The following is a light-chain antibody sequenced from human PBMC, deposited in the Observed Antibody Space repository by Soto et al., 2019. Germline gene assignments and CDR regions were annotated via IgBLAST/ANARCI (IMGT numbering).Light chain of an antibody. Sequence: IQFTQSPSSLSSSVGDRVTITCRASQGINSFLAWYQQKPGKAPKLLIYAASTLQSGVPSRFSGSGSGTEFTLTISSLQPDDFATYYCQQYNSYPLTFGGGTKVDIK. J-gene: IGKJ4*01. CDR3: QQYNSYPLT. CDR2: AAS. CDR1: QGINSF. V-gene: IGKV1-9*01.